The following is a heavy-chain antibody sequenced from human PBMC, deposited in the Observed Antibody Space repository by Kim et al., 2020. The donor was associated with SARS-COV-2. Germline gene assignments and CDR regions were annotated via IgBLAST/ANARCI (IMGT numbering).Heavy chain of an antibody. CDR2: IIPIFGTA. CDR3: ARDHLGYSSSWFY. CDR1: GGTFSSYA. J-gene: IGHJ4*02. D-gene: IGHD6-13*01. V-gene: IGHV1-69*13. Sequence: SVKVSCKASGGTFSSYAISWVRQAPGQGLEWMGGIIPIFGTANYAQKFQGRVTITADESTSTAYMELSSLRSEDTAVYYCARDHLGYSSSWFYWGQGTLVTVSS.